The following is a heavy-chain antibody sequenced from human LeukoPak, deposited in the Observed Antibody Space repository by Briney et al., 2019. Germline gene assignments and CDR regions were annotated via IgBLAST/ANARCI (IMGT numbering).Heavy chain of an antibody. CDR2: ISGSGGST. CDR3: AKDPSGASIVLYFDY. J-gene: IGHJ4*02. CDR1: GFTFSSYA. D-gene: IGHD4/OR15-4a*01. Sequence: GGSLRLSCAASGFTFSSYAMSWVRQAPGKGLEWVSVISGSGGSTFYADSVKGRFTISRDNSKNTLYLQMNSLRAEDTAVYYCAKDPSGASIVLYFDYWGQGTLVTVSS. V-gene: IGHV3-23*01.